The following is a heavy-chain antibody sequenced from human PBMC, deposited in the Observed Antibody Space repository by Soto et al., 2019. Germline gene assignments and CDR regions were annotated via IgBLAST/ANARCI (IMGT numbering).Heavy chain of an antibody. V-gene: IGHV4-59*01. CDR1: GGSISPYY. Sequence: QVQLQESGPGLVKPSETLSLTCTVSGGSISPYYWSWIRQPPGKGLEWIGYVYYSGNTNYNPSLERRVTISVAPSRNRFSLNRTSATAADTAVYYCARKGAAASYAHYYMDVWGRGTAVTVSS. CDR2: VYYSGNT. J-gene: IGHJ6*03. CDR3: ARKGAAASYAHYYMDV. D-gene: IGHD6-13*01.